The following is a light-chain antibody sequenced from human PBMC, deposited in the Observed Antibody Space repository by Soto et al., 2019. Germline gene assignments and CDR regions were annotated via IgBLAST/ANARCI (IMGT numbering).Light chain of an antibody. CDR2: AAS. CDR3: QQSYSAPGYT. V-gene: IGKV1-39*01. CDR1: QSISTY. J-gene: IGKJ2*01. Sequence: DIQMTQSPSSLSASVGDRVTITCRASQSISTYLNWYQQRLGEAPKLLISAASSLQSGVPSRFSGSGYGTDFTLTISSLQPEDFATYYCQQSYSAPGYTFGQGTKLEIK.